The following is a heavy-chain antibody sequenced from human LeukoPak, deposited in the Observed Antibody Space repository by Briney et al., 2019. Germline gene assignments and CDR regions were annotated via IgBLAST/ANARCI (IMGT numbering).Heavy chain of an antibody. Sequence: PSETLSLTCTVSGGSINSRTYYWGWIRQPPGKGLEWIGTIYYSGTTYHNPSLKSRVTISLDTSKNQFSLRLSSVTAADTAIYYCARDFSSSSTVYYYYYMDVWGKGTTVTVSS. CDR2: IYYSGTT. V-gene: IGHV4-39*07. CDR1: GGSINSRTYY. J-gene: IGHJ6*03. D-gene: IGHD6-6*01. CDR3: ARDFSSSSTVYYYYYMDV.